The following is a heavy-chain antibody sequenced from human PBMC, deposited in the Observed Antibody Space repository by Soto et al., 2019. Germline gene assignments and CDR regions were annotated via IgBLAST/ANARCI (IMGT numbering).Heavy chain of an antibody. CDR2: IYYSGST. Sequence: QVQLQESGPGLVKPSETLSLTCTVSGGSVSSGSYYWSWIRQPPGKGLEWIGYIYYSGSTKYNPSLKSRVTISVDTSKNQFSLKLSSVTAADTAVYYCASGIYYYDSSGRLVWYFDLWGRGTLVTVSS. D-gene: IGHD3-22*01. V-gene: IGHV4-61*01. J-gene: IGHJ2*01. CDR1: GGSVSSGSYY. CDR3: ASGIYYYDSSGRLVWYFDL.